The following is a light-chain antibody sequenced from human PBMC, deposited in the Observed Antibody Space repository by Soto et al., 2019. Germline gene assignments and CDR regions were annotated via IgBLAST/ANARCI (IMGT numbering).Light chain of an antibody. V-gene: IGKV3-11*01. Sequence: VVKQSPPTLSLSPGERATLSCRTSLSVSSYLAWYQQRPGQAPRLLIYDASNRATGIPARFTGSGSGTDFNLTISTLEPEDFAVYYCQQRQYWPPITFGQGTRLEI. CDR3: QQRQYWPPIT. CDR1: LSVSSY. CDR2: DAS. J-gene: IGKJ5*01.